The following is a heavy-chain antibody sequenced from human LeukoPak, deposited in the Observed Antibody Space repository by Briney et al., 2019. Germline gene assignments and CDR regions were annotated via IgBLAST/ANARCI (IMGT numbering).Heavy chain of an antibody. Sequence: SETLSLTCTVSGGSISSTGYHWSWVRQHPVKGLEWIGYIYYTGTTDYNPSLESRVTISLDTSKNQFSLNLRSVTAADTAVYYCARDGGYSRGFTYYSMNVWGKGTTVTVS. J-gene: IGHJ6*03. CDR1: GGSISSTGYH. V-gene: IGHV4-31*03. CDR2: IYYTGTT. D-gene: IGHD5-12*01. CDR3: ARDGGYSRGFTYYSMNV.